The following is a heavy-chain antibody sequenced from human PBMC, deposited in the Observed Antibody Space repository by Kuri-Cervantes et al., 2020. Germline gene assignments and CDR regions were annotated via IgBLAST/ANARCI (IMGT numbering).Heavy chain of an antibody. D-gene: IGHD6-13*01. CDR3: ARDYSRSWSRAPFDY. J-gene: IGHJ4*02. Sequence: SETLSLTCAVYGGSFSDYYWSWIRQPPGKGLEWIGEINHSGSTNYNPSLKSRVTISVDMSKNQFSLKLSSVTAADTAVYYCARDYSRSWSRAPFDYWGQGTLVTVSS. CDR1: GGSFSDYY. V-gene: IGHV4-34*01. CDR2: INHSGST.